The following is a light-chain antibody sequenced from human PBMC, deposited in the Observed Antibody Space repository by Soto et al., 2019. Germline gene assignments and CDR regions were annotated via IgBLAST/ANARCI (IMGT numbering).Light chain of an antibody. CDR3: QQYGSSPRT. J-gene: IGKJ1*01. V-gene: IGKV1-5*03. CDR1: QSISSW. CDR2: KAS. Sequence: DIQMTQSPSTLSASVGDRVIIICRASQSISSWLAWYQQKPGKAPKLLIYKASSLESGVPSRFSGSGSGTEFTLTISSLQPDDFATYYCQQYGSSPRTFGQGTKVDIK.